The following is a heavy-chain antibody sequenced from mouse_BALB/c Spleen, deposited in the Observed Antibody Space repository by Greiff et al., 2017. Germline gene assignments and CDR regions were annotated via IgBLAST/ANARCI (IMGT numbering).Heavy chain of an antibody. D-gene: IGHD3-2*02. CDR3: ARQARYFDV. CDR2: ISYSGST. V-gene: IGHV3-2*02. J-gene: IGHJ1*01. CDR1: GYSITSDYA. Sequence: EVKLQESGPGLVKPSQSLSLTCTVTGYSITSDYAWNWIRQFPGNKLEWMGYISYSGSTSYNPSLKSRISITRDTSKNQFFLQLNSVTTEDTATYYCARQARYFDVWGAGTTVTVSS.